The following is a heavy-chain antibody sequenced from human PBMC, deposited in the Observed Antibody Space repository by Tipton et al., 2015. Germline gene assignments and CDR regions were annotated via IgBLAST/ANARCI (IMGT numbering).Heavy chain of an antibody. CDR1: AYSISSDYY. CDR2: ISHSGNT. J-gene: IGHJ4*02. V-gene: IGHV4-38-2*01. D-gene: IGHD3-9*01. CDR3: ACHDYDLLTRDYQTVDY. Sequence: TLSLTCAVSAYSISSDYYWGWIRQPPGKGLEWIGSISHSGNTYYNPSLKSRVTMSRDTSKNQFSLKLTPVTAADTAVYYCACHDYDLLTRDYQTVDYWGQGTLVTVSS.